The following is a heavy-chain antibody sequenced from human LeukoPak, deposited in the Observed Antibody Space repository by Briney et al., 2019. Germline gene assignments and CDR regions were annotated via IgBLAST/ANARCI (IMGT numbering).Heavy chain of an antibody. D-gene: IGHD5-12*01. V-gene: IGHV3-74*03. Sequence: GGSLRLSCVGSGYTISNYWMHWVRQAPGTGLVWVSRIHPDGSITTYADSVKGRFTISRDNAKNTLYLQMNSLRAEDTAVYYCAPQQTYSPYNWFDPWGQGTLVTVSS. CDR3: APQQTYSPYNWFDP. CDR2: IHPDGSIT. CDR1: GYTISNYW. J-gene: IGHJ5*02.